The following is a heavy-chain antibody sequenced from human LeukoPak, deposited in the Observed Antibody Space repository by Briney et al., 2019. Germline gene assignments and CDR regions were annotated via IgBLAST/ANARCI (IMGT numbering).Heavy chain of an antibody. D-gene: IGHD5-18*01. CDR1: GFTFSSYG. CDR3: AREGVGYSYGFDY. CDR2: ISYDGSNK. J-gene: IGHJ4*02. Sequence: PGRSLRLSCAASGFTFSSYGMHWVRQAPGKGLEWVAVISYDGSNKYYADSVKGRFTISRDNSKNTLYLQMNSLRAEDTAVYYCAREGVGYSYGFDYWGQGTLVTVSS. V-gene: IGHV3-30*03.